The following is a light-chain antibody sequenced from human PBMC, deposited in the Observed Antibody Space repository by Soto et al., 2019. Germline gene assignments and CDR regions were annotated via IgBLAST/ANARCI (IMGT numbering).Light chain of an antibody. CDR1: QSISDW. J-gene: IGKJ2*01. CDR2: DAS. V-gene: IGKV1-5*01. CDR3: QEYKTYA. Sequence: DIQVTQSPSTLSAYVGDRVNMTCRASQSISDWLAWYQQKPGKAPELLISDASTLATGVPSRFSGSGSGTEFTLTISSLQTDDSATYFCQEYKTYAFGPGTKVDIK.